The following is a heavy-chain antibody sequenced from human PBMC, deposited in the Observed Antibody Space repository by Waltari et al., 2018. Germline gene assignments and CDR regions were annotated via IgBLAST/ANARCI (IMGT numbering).Heavy chain of an antibody. CDR1: GYTFTSYY. CDR2: INSNTGDS. D-gene: IGHD1-1*01. V-gene: IGHV1-2*02. J-gene: IGHJ4*02. CDR3: ARETLPGNKIIDY. Sequence: QVHLVQSGAEVKQPGASVRVSCKTSGYTFTSYYPHWLRQAPGQGLEWMAWINSNTGDSQSAQTFQGRVTVTRDTSLTTAYLELSGLRSDDTALYYCARETLPGNKIIDYWGQGTLVTVSS.